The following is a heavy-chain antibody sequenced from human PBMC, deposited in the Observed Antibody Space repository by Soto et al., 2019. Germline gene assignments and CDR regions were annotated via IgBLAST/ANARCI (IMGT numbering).Heavy chain of an antibody. V-gene: IGHV4-31*03. CDR2: IFYTGST. CDR3: ARNYYNSYGVGY. CDR1: GGSINSGGYY. Sequence: HVQLQESGPGLVKPSQTLSLTCTVSGGSINSGGYYWSWIRQPPGKGLVWIGKIFYTGSTSYNPALKSRVNLSVDTCKDQFYLKLNSVTAADTAVYYCARNYYNSYGVGYWGQGTLVTVSS. D-gene: IGHD3-22*01. J-gene: IGHJ4*02.